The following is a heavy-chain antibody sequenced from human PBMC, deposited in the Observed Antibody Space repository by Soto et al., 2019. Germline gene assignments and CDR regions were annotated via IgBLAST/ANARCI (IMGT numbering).Heavy chain of an antibody. D-gene: IGHD5-12*01. CDR2: IYHSGST. CDR3: ARISDIVATDAFDY. V-gene: IGHV4-4*02. Sequence: SETLSLTCAVSGGSISSSNWWSWVRQPPGKGLEWIGEIYHSGSTNYNPSLKSRVTISVDKSKNQFSLKLSSVTAADTAVYYCARISDIVATDAFDYWGQGTLVTVSS. CDR1: GGSISSSNW. J-gene: IGHJ4*02.